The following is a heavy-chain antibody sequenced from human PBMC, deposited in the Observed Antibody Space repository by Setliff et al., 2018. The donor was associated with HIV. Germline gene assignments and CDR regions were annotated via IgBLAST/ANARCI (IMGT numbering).Heavy chain of an antibody. D-gene: IGHD3-10*01. V-gene: IGHV1-69*05. CDR1: GGTFSSYA. Sequence: ASVKVSCKASGGTFSSYAISWVRQAPGQGLEWMGGIIPIFGTANYAQKCQSRVTITTDESTSTAYMELSSLRSEDTAVYYCVREVKGANFQYFDYWGQRTLVTVSS. CDR3: VREVKGANFQYFDY. J-gene: IGHJ4*02. CDR2: IIPIFGTA.